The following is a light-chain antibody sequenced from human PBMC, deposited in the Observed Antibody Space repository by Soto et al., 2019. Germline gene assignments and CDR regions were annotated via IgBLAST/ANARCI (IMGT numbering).Light chain of an antibody. V-gene: IGLV1-44*01. CDR1: SSNIGDNT. CDR3: SSWDDSLNGVI. CDR2: NDN. J-gene: IGLJ2*01. Sequence: QSVLTQPPSASGTPGQRITVSCSGGSSNIGDNTVNWYQQVPGTAPKLLIYNDNQRPSGVPDRFSGSKSGTSASLAVSGRQSEDEADYYCSSWDDSLNGVIFGGGTKLTVL.